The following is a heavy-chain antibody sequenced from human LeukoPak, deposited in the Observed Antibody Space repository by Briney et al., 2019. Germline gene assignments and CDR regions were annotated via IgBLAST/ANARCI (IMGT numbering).Heavy chain of an antibody. V-gene: IGHV4-4*07. D-gene: IGHD3-16*01. CDR3: ARYLRQPGTFYLDH. J-gene: IGHJ4*02. CDR1: GGSINFYY. CDR2: IYSTGST. Sequence: SETLSLTCTVSGGSINFYYWSWIRQPAGKGLEWIGRIYSTGSTNYSPSLKSRVTMSVDKSKNQFSLNLSSVTAADTAVYYCARYLRQPGTFYLDHWGQGTLVTVSS.